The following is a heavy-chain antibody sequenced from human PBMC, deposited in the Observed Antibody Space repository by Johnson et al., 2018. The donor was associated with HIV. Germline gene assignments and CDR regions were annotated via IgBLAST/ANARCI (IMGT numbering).Heavy chain of an antibody. Sequence: QVLLVESGGGLVQPGRSLRLSCAASGFTFDDYAMHWVRQAPGKGLEWVAVISFDGTTIYYANSAEGRFTISRDNSRDTLALQMNSLRVEDTALYYCARARLLWFRELWPHDAFDIWGQGTMVTVSS. CDR1: GFTFDDYA. CDR2: ISFDGTTI. CDR3: ARARLLWFRELWPHDAFDI. V-gene: IGHV3-30-3*01. J-gene: IGHJ3*02. D-gene: IGHD3-10*01.